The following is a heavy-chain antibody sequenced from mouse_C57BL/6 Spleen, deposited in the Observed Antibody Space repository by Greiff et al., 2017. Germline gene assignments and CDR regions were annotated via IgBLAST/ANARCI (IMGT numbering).Heavy chain of an antibody. CDR1: GYAFSSYW. Sequence: VQLQQSGAELVKPGASVKISCKASGYAFSSYWMNWVKQRPGKSLEWIGDINPNNGGTIYNQKFKGKATLTVDKSSSTAYMELRSLTSEDTAVYYCARYLSYGSRRYFDVWGTGTTVTVSS. CDR2: INPNNGGT. J-gene: IGHJ1*03. V-gene: IGHV1-18*01. CDR3: ARYLSYGSRRYFDV. D-gene: IGHD1-1*01.